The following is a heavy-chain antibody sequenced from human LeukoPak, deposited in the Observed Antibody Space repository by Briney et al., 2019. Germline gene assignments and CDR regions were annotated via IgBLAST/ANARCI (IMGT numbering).Heavy chain of an antibody. CDR3: ARFISLGA. Sequence: GGSLRLXCEASGFSFSSFWMSWVRQAPGKGLEWVANIKQDGSEENYVDSVKGRFTISRDNAKKSLYLQMNSLRVEDTAVYYCARFISLGAWGQGTLVTVSS. V-gene: IGHV3-7*01. J-gene: IGHJ5*02. CDR2: IKQDGSEE. D-gene: IGHD3-10*01. CDR1: GFSFSSFW.